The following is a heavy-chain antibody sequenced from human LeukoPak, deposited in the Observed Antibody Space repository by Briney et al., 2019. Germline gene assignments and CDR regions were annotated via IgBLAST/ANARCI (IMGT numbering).Heavy chain of an antibody. V-gene: IGHV3-9*01. D-gene: IGHD3-10*01. CDR1: GFTFDDYG. CDR3: AKDEWFGELFPTTGLDV. J-gene: IGHJ6*02. Sequence: GGSLRLSCAASGFTFDDYGMHWVRQVPGKGLEGVSGISWNSADIGYADSVKGRFTISRDNAKNSLFLQMNSLRDEDTALYYCAKDEWFGELFPTTGLDVWGQGTTVTVSS. CDR2: ISWNSADI.